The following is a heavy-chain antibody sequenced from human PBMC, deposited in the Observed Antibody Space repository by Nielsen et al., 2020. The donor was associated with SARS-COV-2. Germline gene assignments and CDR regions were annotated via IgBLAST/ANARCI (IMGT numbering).Heavy chain of an antibody. CDR2: ISYDGSNK. Sequence: GESLKISCAASGFTFSSYAMHWVRQAPGKGLEWVAVISYDGSNKYYADSVKGRFTISRDNSKNTLYLQMNSLRAEDTAAYYCARDADIVVVPAARGGWFDPWGQGTLVTVSS. J-gene: IGHJ5*02. CDR1: GFTFSSYA. D-gene: IGHD2-2*01. V-gene: IGHV3-30-3*01. CDR3: ARDADIVVVPAARGGWFDP.